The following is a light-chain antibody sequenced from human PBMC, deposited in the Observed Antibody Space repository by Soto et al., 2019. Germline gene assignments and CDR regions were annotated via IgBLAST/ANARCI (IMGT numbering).Light chain of an antibody. CDR1: QSVSRY. J-gene: IGKJ2*01. CDR2: DAS. CDR3: QHRSNWSRT. V-gene: IGKV3-11*01. Sequence: EIVLTQSPATLSLSPGDTATLSCRASQSVSRYLAWYQQKPGQAPRLLIYDASNRATGIPARFSGSGSGTDFTLTISILEPEDFAVYYCQHRSNWSRTFGQGTKVELK.